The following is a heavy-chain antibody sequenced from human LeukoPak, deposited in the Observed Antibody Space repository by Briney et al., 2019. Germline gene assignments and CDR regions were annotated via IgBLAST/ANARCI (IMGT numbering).Heavy chain of an antibody. Sequence: PSETLSLTCTVSSGSISSSSYYWGWIRQPPGKGLEWIGSIYYSGSTYYNPSPKSRVTIFVDTSKNQFSLKLSSVTAADTAVYYCAIQKMDGPDHWGQGTLVTVSS. V-gene: IGHV4-39*01. CDR3: AIQKMDGPDH. CDR2: IYYSGST. D-gene: IGHD2-8*01. J-gene: IGHJ5*02. CDR1: SGSISSSSYY.